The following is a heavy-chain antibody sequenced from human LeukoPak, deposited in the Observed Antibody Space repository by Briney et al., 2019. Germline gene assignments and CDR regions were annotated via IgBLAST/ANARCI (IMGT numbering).Heavy chain of an antibody. D-gene: IGHD4-4*01. V-gene: IGHV3-7*01. J-gene: IGHJ4*02. Sequence: GGSLRLSCVASGFTFSSSWMAWVRQAPGKGLQWVANINHDGSVKNYVGSVKGRFAISRDNAQNSFYLQMDSLETDDTAVYYCAKDSYSKGDYWGQGTLVTVSS. CDR3: AKDSYSKGDY. CDR2: INHDGSVK. CDR1: GFTFSSSW.